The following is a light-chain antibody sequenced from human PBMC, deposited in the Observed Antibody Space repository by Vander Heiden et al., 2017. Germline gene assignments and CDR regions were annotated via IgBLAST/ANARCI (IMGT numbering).Light chain of an antibody. J-gene: IGLJ2*01. CDR3: QVWDSSSDHPVV. V-gene: IGLV3-21*02. Sequence: SSVLTPPPSVSVAPGQTARITRGGNHLGSKSVHWYQQKHAQAPVLLVYDDSNRPPGIPARFSGANSWNTATLTTSRVEAGDESDYYCQVWDSSSDHPVVFGGGTKLTVL. CDR2: DDS. CDR1: HLGSKS.